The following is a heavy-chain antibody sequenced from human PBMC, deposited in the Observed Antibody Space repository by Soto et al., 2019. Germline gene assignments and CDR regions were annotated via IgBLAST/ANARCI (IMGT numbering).Heavy chain of an antibody. CDR1: GFTFSSYA. V-gene: IGHV3-23*01. D-gene: IGHD1-26*01. J-gene: IGHJ6*02. CDR3: AKDSSTGSYPYYYYYGMDV. CDR2: ISGSGGST. Sequence: PLGSLRLSCAASGFTFSSYAMSWVRQAPGKGLEWVSAISGSGGSTYYADSVKGRFTISRDNSKNTLYLQMNSLRAEDTAVYYCAKDSSTGSYPYYYYYGMDVWGQGATVTVSS.